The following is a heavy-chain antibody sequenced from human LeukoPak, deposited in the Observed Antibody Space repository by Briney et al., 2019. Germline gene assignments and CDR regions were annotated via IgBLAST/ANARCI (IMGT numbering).Heavy chain of an antibody. Sequence: PSETLSLTCTVSGGSISSDAYYWAWVRQPPGKGLEWIGIVYYTGSTYYNPSLKSRLIMFVDTSKNQFSLKLSSVTAADTAVYYCATIETDNSGYHWSDPWGQGTLVTVSS. J-gene: IGHJ5*02. D-gene: IGHD3-22*01. CDR2: VYYTGST. CDR3: ATIETDNSGYHWSDP. V-gene: IGHV4-39*01. CDR1: GGSISSDAYY.